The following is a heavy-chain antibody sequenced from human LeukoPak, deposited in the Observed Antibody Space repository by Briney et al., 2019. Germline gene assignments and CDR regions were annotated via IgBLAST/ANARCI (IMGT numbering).Heavy chain of an antibody. Sequence: GGSLRLSCAASGFTVSSNYMSWVRQAPGKGLEWVSVIYGGGGTYYADSVKGRFTISRDNSKNTMYLQMNTLRAEDTAVYYCARRIQGMAPYYFDYWGQGTLVTVSS. V-gene: IGHV3-66*01. CDR2: IYGGGGT. D-gene: IGHD5-24*01. CDR3: ARRIQGMAPYYFDY. J-gene: IGHJ4*02. CDR1: GFTVSSNY.